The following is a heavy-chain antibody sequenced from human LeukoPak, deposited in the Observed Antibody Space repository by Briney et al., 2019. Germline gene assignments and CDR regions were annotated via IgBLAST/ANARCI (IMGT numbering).Heavy chain of an antibody. J-gene: IGHJ4*02. CDR1: GGSISSYY. D-gene: IGHD3-22*01. Sequence: SETLSLTCTVSGGSISSYYWRWIRQPAGKGLEWIGRLYTSGSTNYNPSLKSRVTMSVDTSKNQFSLKPTSITAADTAVYYCARGGSSGYYYGWGQGTLVTVSS. CDR2: LYTSGST. V-gene: IGHV4-4*07. CDR3: ARGGSSGYYYG.